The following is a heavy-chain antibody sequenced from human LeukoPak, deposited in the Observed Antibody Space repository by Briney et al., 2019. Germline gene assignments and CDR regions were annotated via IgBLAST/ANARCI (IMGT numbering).Heavy chain of an antibody. D-gene: IGHD2-2*01. CDR3: TTGPGSRTYYYYGMDV. V-gene: IGHV3-15*01. CDR2: IKSKTDGGTT. CDR1: GFTFSNAW. Sequence: GGSLRLSCAASGFTFSNAWMSWVRQAPGKGLEWVGRIKSKTDGGTTDYAAPVKGRFTISRDDSKNTLYLQMNSLKTEDTAVYYCTTGPGSRTYYYYGMDVWGQGTTVTVSS. J-gene: IGHJ6*02.